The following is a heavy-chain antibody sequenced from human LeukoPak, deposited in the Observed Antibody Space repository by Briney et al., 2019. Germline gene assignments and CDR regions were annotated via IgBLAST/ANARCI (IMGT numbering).Heavy chain of an antibody. CDR2: ISGSGGST. V-gene: IGHV3-23*01. Sequence: GTLRLSCAASGFTFSSYGMSWVRQAPGKGLEWVSAISGSGGSTYYADSVKGRFTISRDNSKNTLYLQMNSLRAEDTAVYYCACGRLSAFDYWGQGTLVTVSS. CDR1: GFTFSSYG. CDR3: ACGRLSAFDY. J-gene: IGHJ4*02.